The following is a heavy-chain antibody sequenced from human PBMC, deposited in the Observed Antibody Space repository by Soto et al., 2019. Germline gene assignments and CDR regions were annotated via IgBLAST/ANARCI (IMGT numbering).Heavy chain of an antibody. CDR1: GGSISSSSYY. CDR3: ARTRAHDYSNYGRSYYFDY. J-gene: IGHJ4*02. V-gene: IGHV4-39*01. D-gene: IGHD4-4*01. CDR2: IYYSGST. Sequence: SETLSLTXTVSGGSISSSSYYWGWIRQPPGKGLEWIGSIYYSGSTYYNPSLKSRVTISVDTSKNQFSLKLSSVTAADTAVYYCARTRAHDYSNYGRSYYFDYWGQGTLVTVSS.